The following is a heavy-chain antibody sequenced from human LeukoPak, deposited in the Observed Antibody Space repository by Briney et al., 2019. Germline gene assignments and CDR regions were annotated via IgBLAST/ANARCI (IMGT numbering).Heavy chain of an antibody. CDR2: INWGSNHV. Sequence: GGSLRLSCAASGFTLRSYSMSWVRQAPGKGLEWVSSINWGSNHVYYADAVQGRFTISRDNAKNSLYLQMNSLRAEDTAIYYCARDNSGWSRDYWGQGTLVTVSS. CDR1: GFTLRSYS. J-gene: IGHJ4*02. V-gene: IGHV3-21*06. CDR3: ARDNSGWSRDY. D-gene: IGHD6-19*01.